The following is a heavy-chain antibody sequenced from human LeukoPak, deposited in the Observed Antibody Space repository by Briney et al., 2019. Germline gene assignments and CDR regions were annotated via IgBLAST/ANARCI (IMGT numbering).Heavy chain of an antibody. D-gene: IGHD2-2*01. Sequence: GGSLRLSCAASGFTFSSYSMNWVRQAPGKGLGWVSYISSSSSSIYYADSVKGRFTISRDNAKNSLFLQMNSLRAEDTAVYYCAREVDCSSTRCYSNGWFDPWGRGTLVTVSS. CDR2: ISSSSSSI. CDR3: AREVDCSSTRCYSNGWFDP. J-gene: IGHJ5*02. CDR1: GFTFSSYS. V-gene: IGHV3-48*01.